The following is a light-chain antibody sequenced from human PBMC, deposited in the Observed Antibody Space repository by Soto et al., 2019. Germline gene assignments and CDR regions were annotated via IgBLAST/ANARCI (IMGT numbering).Light chain of an antibody. CDR3: QQRGNRPPWT. Sequence: EIFIAQSPAPLSFSPGERATLSCRASQSVGKYLVWYQQKPGQAPRLLIYDASNRATGIPARFSGSGSGTDFTLTISSLEPEDVAVYYCQQRGNRPPWTFGQGTKVDIK. CDR1: QSVGKY. J-gene: IGKJ1*01. CDR2: DAS. V-gene: IGKV3-11*01.